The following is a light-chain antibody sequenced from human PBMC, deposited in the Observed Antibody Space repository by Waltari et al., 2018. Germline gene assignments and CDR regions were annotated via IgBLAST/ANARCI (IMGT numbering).Light chain of an antibody. J-gene: IGLJ3*02. Sequence: QSVLTKPPSASGTPGQKVTISCNGSSTNNGSNYVYWYQQFPGTAPKLLIFKNNQRPSGVPDRFSDSKSGTSASLAINGLRSEDEADYYCAAWDDSLSGLVLGGGTKVTVL. CDR3: AAWDDSLSGLV. V-gene: IGLV1-47*01. CDR1: STNNGSNY. CDR2: KNN.